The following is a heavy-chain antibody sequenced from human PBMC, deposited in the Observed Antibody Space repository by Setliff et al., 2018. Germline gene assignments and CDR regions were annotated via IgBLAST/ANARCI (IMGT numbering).Heavy chain of an antibody. V-gene: IGHV5-51*01. J-gene: IGHJ3*02. CDR1: GYSFTTYW. Sequence: GESLKISCKGSGYSFTTYWIGWVRQMPGKGLEWMGIIYPDDSDTRYSPSFQGQVTISADKSIDTAYLQWSSLKASDAAMYYCARQAIFGSDAFDIWGQGTMVTVSS. CDR2: IYPDDSDT. D-gene: IGHD3-3*01. CDR3: ARQAIFGSDAFDI.